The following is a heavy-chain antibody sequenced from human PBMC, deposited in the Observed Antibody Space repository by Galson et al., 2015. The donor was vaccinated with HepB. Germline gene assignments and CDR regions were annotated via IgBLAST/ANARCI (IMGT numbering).Heavy chain of an antibody. D-gene: IGHD3/OR15-3a*01. V-gene: IGHV4-59*12. CDR3: TRVFGQKCGGTTCFLGAFDI. CDR1: GASMNTDY. CDR2: VHHSGAA. Sequence: ETLSLTCSVSGASMNTDYWTWIRQSPGQRLEWVGYVHHSGAANYNPSLKSRVTMSIDTPKNHFSLNLRSVTAADTAMYFCTRVFGQKCGGTTCFLGAFDIWGPGTRVIVSS. J-gene: IGHJ3*02.